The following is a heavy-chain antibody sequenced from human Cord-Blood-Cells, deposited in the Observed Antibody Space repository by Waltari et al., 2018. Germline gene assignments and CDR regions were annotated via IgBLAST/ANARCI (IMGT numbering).Heavy chain of an antibody. CDR1: GYTLTELS. CDR3: ATELEYSSSSGRAFDI. CDR2: FDPEDGET. D-gene: IGHD6-6*01. V-gene: IGHV1-24*01. J-gene: IGHJ3*02. Sequence: QVQLVQSGAEVKKPGASVKVSCKVSGYTLTELSMHWLRQAPGKGLEWMGGFDPEDGETIYAQKFQGRVTMTEDTSTDTAYMELSSLRSEDTAVYYCATELEYSSSSGRAFDIWGQGTMVTVSS.